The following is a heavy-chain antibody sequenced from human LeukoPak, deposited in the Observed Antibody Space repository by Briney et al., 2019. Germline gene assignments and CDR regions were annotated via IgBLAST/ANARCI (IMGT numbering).Heavy chain of an antibody. CDR1: GFTFSSYA. CDR3: ARASYYGSGVAAGSFDY. Sequence: SGGSLRLSCAASGFTFSSYAMHWVRQAPGKGLEWVAVISYDGSNKYYADSVKGRFTISRDNSKNTLYLQMNSLRAEDTAVYYCARASYYGSGVAAGSFDYWGQGTLVTVSS. V-gene: IGHV3-30*04. D-gene: IGHD3-10*01. J-gene: IGHJ4*02. CDR2: ISYDGSNK.